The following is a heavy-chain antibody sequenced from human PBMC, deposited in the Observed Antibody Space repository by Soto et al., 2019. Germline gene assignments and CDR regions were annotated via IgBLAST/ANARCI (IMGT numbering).Heavy chain of an antibody. CDR3: ATHPHDTIAAVIAA. Sequence: PVGSLRLSCAGSGLTFSSSAMRWVRQATGEGLERVSTVPYSGTTHHTDSRKGRDTIPKHKSEDTLYQQRDGLRPEDTAVYYGATHPHDTIAAVIAAWGHGTTVTVSS. J-gene: IGHJ6*02. CDR2: VPYSGTT. CDR1: GLTFSSSA. D-gene: IGHD6-6*01. V-gene: IGHV3-23*01.